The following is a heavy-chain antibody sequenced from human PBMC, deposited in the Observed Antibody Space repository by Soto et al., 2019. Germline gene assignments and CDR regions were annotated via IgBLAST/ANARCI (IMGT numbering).Heavy chain of an antibody. D-gene: IGHD3-10*01. Sequence: QVQLQQWGAGLLKPSETLSLTCAVYGGSFSGYYWSWIRQPPGKGLEWIGEINHSGSTNYNPSLKSRVTISVDTSKTQFYLKLSSVTAADTAVYYCARLGRGYGSGSYRDWGQGTLVTVSS. CDR1: GGSFSGYY. CDR3: ARLGRGYGSGSYRD. CDR2: INHSGST. V-gene: IGHV4-34*01. J-gene: IGHJ4*02.